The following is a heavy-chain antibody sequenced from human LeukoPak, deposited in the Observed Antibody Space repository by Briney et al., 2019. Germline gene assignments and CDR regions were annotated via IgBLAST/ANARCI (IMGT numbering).Heavy chain of an antibody. CDR1: GLTVSSNY. V-gene: IGHV3-66*01. Sequence: GGSLRLSCAASGLTVSSNYMSWVRQAPGKGLEWVSVIYSGGSTYYADSVKGRFTISRDNSRNTLYLQMDSLRAEDTALYYCARGSHYDSSGFTLFDLWGRGTLVTVSS. J-gene: IGHJ2*01. D-gene: IGHD3-22*01. CDR2: IYSGGST. CDR3: ARGSHYDSSGFTLFDL.